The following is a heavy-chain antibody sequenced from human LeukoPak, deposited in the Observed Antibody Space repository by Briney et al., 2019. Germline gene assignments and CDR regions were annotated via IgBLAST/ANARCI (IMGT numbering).Heavy chain of an antibody. Sequence: ASVKVSCKASGGTFSSYAISWVRQVPGQGLEWMGRIIPILGIANYAQKFQGRVTITADKSTSTAYMELSSLRSEDTAVYYCARVNIVVGNWFDPWGQGTLVTVSS. D-gene: IGHD2-2*01. J-gene: IGHJ5*02. V-gene: IGHV1-69*04. CDR1: GGTFSSYA. CDR3: ARVNIVVGNWFDP. CDR2: IIPILGIA.